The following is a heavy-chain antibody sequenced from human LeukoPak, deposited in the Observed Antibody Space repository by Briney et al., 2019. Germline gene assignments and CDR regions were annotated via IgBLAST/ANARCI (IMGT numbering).Heavy chain of an antibody. J-gene: IGHJ6*03. CDR3: ARYSYCSSTSCYNHYYYYYMDV. CDR2: IYYSGST. V-gene: IGHV4-30-4*08. D-gene: IGHD2-2*02. CDR1: GASITTGDYY. Sequence: SETLSLTCTVSGASITTGDYYWSWIRQPPGKGLEWIGYIYYSGSTYYNPSLKSRVTISLDTSKNQFSLKLSSVTAADTAVYYCARYSYCSSTSCYNHYYYYYMDVWGKGTTVTVSS.